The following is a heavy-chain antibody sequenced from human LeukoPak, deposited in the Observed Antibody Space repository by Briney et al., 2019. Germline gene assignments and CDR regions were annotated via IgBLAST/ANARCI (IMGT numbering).Heavy chain of an antibody. CDR2: INPNSGGT. CDR1: GYTFTGYY. Sequence: ASVKVSCKASGYTFTGYYMHWVRQAPGQGLEWMGWINPNSGGTNYAQKFQGRVTMTRDTSISTAYMELSRLRSDDTAVYYCVRDREGSTGTTGSGGQGTLVTVSS. V-gene: IGHV1-2*02. CDR3: VRDREGSTGTTGS. J-gene: IGHJ4*02. D-gene: IGHD1-7*01.